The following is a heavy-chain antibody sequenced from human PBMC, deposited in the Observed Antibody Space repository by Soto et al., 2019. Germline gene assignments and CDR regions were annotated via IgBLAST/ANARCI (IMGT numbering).Heavy chain of an antibody. CDR2: IYYSGST. D-gene: IGHD3-3*01. Sequence: PLSLTFTVAGGSISSGDYYWSWIRQPPGKGLEWIGHIYYSGSTYYNPSLKSRVTISVDTSKNQFYLKLSSVTAADTAVYYWARDGLRFLELSSYWGQGTLVTVSS. J-gene: IGHJ4*02. V-gene: IGHV4-30-4*01. CDR1: GGSISSGDYY. CDR3: ARDGLRFLELSSY.